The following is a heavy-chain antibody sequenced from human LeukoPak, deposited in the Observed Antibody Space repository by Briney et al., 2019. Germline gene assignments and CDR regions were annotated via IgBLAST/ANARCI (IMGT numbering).Heavy chain of an antibody. J-gene: IGHJ4*02. CDR1: GFTLSASW. Sequence: PGGPLRLSCAASGFTLSASWMHWVRQVPGKGPVWVSCISTDGSGTRYADPVKGRFTISRDNAQNTLYLHLNTLRAEDTAVYYCASPEHHDSSDMAMGYWGQGALVTVSS. D-gene: IGHD3-22*01. CDR3: ASPEHHDSSDMAMGY. V-gene: IGHV3-74*01. CDR2: ISTDGSGT.